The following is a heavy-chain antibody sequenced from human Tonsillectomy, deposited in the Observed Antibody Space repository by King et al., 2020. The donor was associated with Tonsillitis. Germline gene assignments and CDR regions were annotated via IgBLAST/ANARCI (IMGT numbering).Heavy chain of an antibody. CDR3: ARDSNYHESSFYYDTFDL. Sequence: VQLVESGGGLVQPGGSLRLSCAGSGFTFSSYWMTWVRQAPGKGLEGVANIKEGGTKKYYVDSVKGRFAISRDNAKNSLSLQMNSLRAEDTAVYFCARDSNYHESSFYYDTFDLWGQGTMVTVSS. J-gene: IGHJ3*01. D-gene: IGHD3-22*01. V-gene: IGHV3-7*04. CDR1: GFTFSSYW. CDR2: IKEGGTKK.